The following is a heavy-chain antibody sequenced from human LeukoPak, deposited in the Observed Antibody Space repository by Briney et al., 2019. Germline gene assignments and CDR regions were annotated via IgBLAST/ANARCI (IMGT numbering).Heavy chain of an antibody. Sequence: GGSLRLSCAASGFTFSSYGMHWVRQAPGKGLEWVAVIWYDGSNKYYADSVKGRFTISRDNSKNTLYLQMNSLRAEDTAVYYCAKAFRGYSYGYYGMDVWGKGTTVTVSS. CDR2: IWYDGSNK. V-gene: IGHV3-30*02. D-gene: IGHD5-18*01. CDR3: AKAFRGYSYGYYGMDV. CDR1: GFTFSSYG. J-gene: IGHJ6*04.